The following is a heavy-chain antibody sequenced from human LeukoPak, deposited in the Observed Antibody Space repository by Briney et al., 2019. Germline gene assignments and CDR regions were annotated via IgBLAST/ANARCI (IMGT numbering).Heavy chain of an antibody. CDR3: ARGGHRQKEF. Sequence: GESLRLSCSASGFTFSNYWMTWVRQSPGKGLEWVAIIKHDGSDKYCVDSVKGRFTISRDNAKNSLYLQMSSLRAEDTAVYYCARGGHRQKEFWGQGTLVTVSS. V-gene: IGHV3-7*01. CDR2: IKHDGSDK. D-gene: IGHD3-10*01. CDR1: GFTFSNYW. J-gene: IGHJ4*02.